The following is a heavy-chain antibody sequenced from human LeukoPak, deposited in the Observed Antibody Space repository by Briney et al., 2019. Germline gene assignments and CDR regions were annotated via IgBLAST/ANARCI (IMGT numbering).Heavy chain of an antibody. J-gene: IGHJ4*02. CDR2: ISYDGSNK. D-gene: IGHD3-22*01. V-gene: IGHV3-30*18. CDR1: GFTFNTYG. Sequence: GGSPRLSCAASGFTFNTYGMHWVRQAPGKGLEWVAVISYDGSNKYYADSVKGRFTISRDNSKNTLYLQMNSLRAEDTAVYYCAKGNYYDSSGLVDYWGQGTLVTVSS. CDR3: AKGNYYDSSGLVDY.